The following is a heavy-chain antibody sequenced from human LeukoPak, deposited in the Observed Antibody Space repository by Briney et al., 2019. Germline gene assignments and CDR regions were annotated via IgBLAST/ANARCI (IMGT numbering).Heavy chain of an antibody. CDR2: FDPEDGET. CDR3: ATDPGEIVPAAKGPRGDYCYGMDV. J-gene: IGHJ6*02. D-gene: IGHD2-2*01. Sequence: GASAKVSCKVSGYTLTELSMHWVRQAPGKGLEWMGGFDPEDGETIYAQKFQGRVTMTEDTSTDTAYMELNSLRSDDTAVYYCATDPGEIVPAAKGPRGDYCYGMDVWGQGTTVTVSS. CDR1: GYTLTELS. V-gene: IGHV1-24*01.